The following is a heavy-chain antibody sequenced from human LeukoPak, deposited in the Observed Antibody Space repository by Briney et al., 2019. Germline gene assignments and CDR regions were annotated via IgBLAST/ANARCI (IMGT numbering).Heavy chain of an antibody. V-gene: IGHV3-7*01. CDR1: GFTFSSYW. D-gene: IGHD4-11*01. Sequence: GGSLRLSCAASGFTFSSYWMSWVRQAPGKGLEWVANIKQDGSEKYYVDSVKGRFTISRDNAKNSLYLQMNSLRAEDTAVYYCARVFRGTVTGEYYFDYWGQGTLVTVSS. CDR3: ARVFRGTVTGEYYFDY. CDR2: IKQDGSEK. J-gene: IGHJ4*02.